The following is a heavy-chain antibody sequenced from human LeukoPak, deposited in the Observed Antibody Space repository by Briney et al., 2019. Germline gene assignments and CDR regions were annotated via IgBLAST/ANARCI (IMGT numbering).Heavy chain of an antibody. CDR3: ARDPSSGWYGYAFDV. J-gene: IGHJ3*01. Sequence: GGSLRLSCAASGFTFSSYSMNWVRLALGKGLEWVPSITSSSSYIYYADSVKGRFTISRDNAKNSLYLQMNSLRAEDTAVYYCARDPSSGWYGYAFDVWGQGTMVTVSS. CDR2: ITSSSSYI. V-gene: IGHV3-21*01. D-gene: IGHD6-19*01. CDR1: GFTFSSYS.